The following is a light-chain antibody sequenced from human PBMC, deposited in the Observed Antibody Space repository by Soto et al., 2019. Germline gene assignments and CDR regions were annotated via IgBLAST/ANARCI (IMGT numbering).Light chain of an antibody. CDR3: QQYYSSPYT. Sequence: DIVMTQSPDSLAVSLGERATINCKSSQSVLYSSNNKNYLAWYQQKPGQPPKLLIYWASTRESGVPDRLSGSGSATDFSLTISSLQAEDVAVYYCQQYYSSPYTFGQGTKLEIK. J-gene: IGKJ2*01. CDR2: WAS. V-gene: IGKV4-1*01. CDR1: QSVLYSSNNKNY.